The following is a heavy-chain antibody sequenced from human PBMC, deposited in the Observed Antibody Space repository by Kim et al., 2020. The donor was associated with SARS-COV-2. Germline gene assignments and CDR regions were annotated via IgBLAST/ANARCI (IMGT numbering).Heavy chain of an antibody. V-gene: IGHV3-11*06. CDR3: ARRSFDRADSGWYFDY. CDR2: ISSSSSYT. Sequence: GGSLRLSCAASGFTFSDYYMSWIRQAPGKGLEWVSYISSSSSYTNYADSVKGRFTISRDNAKNSLYLQMNSLRAEDTAVYYCARRSFDRADSGWYFDYWGQGTLVTVSS. J-gene: IGHJ4*02. CDR1: GFTFSDYY. D-gene: IGHD6-19*01.